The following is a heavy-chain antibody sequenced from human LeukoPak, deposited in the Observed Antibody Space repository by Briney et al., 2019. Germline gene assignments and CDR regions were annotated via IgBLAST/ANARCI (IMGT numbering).Heavy chain of an antibody. V-gene: IGHV1-46*01. CDR3: ARDPRGAVAGTRNGMDV. CDR2: INPSGGST. Sequence: ASVKVSCKASGYTFTSYYMHWVRQAPGQGPEWMGIINPSGGSTSYAQKFQGRVTMTRDTSTSTVYMELSSLRSEDTAVYYCARDPRGAVAGTRNGMDVWGQGTTVTVSS. CDR1: GYTFTSYY. J-gene: IGHJ6*02. D-gene: IGHD6-19*01.